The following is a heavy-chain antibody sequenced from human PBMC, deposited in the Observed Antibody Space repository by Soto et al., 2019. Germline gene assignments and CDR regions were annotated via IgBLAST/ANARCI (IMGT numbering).Heavy chain of an antibody. Sequence: QVQLVESGGGVVQPGRSLRLSCAASGFTFSSYAMHWVRQAPGEGLEWVAVISYDGSNKYYADSVKGRFTISRDNSKNTLYLQMNSLRAEDTAVYYCARATHYDSSGYYGGSFDYWGQGTLVTVSS. D-gene: IGHD3-22*01. CDR1: GFTFSSYA. CDR2: ISYDGSNK. V-gene: IGHV3-30-3*01. CDR3: ARATHYDSSGYYGGSFDY. J-gene: IGHJ4*02.